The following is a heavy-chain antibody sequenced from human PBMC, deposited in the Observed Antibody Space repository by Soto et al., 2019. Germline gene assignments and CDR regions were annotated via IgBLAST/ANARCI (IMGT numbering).Heavy chain of an antibody. D-gene: IGHD4-17*01. CDR3: ARAFDTSDYGFDP. CDR2: IYYSGST. J-gene: IGHJ5*02. V-gene: IGHV4-30-4*01. Sequence: QVQLQESGPGLVKPSQTLSLTCTVSGGSISSGDYYWSWIRQPPGKGLEWSGYIYYSGSTYYNPSLKSRVTISVDTSNTQFPLKLSSVTAADTAVYYCARAFDTSDYGFDPWGQGTLVTVSS. CDR1: GGSISSGDYY.